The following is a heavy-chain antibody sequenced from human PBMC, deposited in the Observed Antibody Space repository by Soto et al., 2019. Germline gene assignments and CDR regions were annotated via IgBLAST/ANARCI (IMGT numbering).Heavy chain of an antibody. CDR1: GGSVSSGSYY. CDR3: ARANRPITMTYLNWFRFLDF. CDR2: IYNSRST. Sequence: PSETLSLTCTVSGGSVSSGSYYWSWIRQPPGKGLEWIGYIYNSRSTNYNPSLKSRVSISVDTSKNQFSLKLSSVTAADTAVYYCARANRPITMTYLNWFRFLDFWGQGALVTVSS. J-gene: IGHJ4*02. V-gene: IGHV4-61*01. D-gene: IGHD3-22*01.